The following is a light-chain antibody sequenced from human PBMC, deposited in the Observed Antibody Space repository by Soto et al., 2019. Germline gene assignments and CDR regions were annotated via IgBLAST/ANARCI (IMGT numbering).Light chain of an antibody. J-gene: IGKJ5*01. Sequence: GDRVTITCQASQDISNYLSWYHHKAGKAPKLLIYDASESEKGVPGRFSGSGSGTDCTMTIISLQPEDCGTYDGQQYDSLPITFGQGTRLEIK. CDR1: QDISNY. CDR3: QQYDSLPIT. V-gene: IGKV1-33*01. CDR2: DAS.